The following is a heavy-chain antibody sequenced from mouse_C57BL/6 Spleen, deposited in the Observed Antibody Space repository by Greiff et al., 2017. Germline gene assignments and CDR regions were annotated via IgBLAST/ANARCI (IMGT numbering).Heavy chain of an antibody. CDR1: GFSLTSYA. V-gene: IGHV2-9-1*01. CDR2: IWTGGGT. CDR3: ARKGTTVVDWYFDV. Sequence: VQGVESGPGLVAPSQSLSITCTVSGFSLTSYAISWVRQPPGKGLEWLGVIWTGGGTNYNSALKSRLSISKDNSKSQVFLKMNSLQTDDTARYYCARKGTTVVDWYFDVWGTGTTVTVSS. D-gene: IGHD1-1*01. J-gene: IGHJ1*03.